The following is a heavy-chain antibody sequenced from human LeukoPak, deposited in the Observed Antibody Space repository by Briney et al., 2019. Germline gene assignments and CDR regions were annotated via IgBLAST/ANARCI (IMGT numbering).Heavy chain of an antibody. J-gene: IGHJ4*02. CDR3: ASITLRALAY. CDR1: GGSISSSRYY. Sequence: PSETLSLTCTVSGGSISSSRYYWGWIRQPPGKGLEWIGSIYYSGSTYYKPSLKSRVTISVDTSKTQFSLKLSSATAADTAVYYCASITLRALAYCGQGTLVTVSS. V-gene: IGHV4-39*01. D-gene: IGHD3-3*01. CDR2: IYYSGST.